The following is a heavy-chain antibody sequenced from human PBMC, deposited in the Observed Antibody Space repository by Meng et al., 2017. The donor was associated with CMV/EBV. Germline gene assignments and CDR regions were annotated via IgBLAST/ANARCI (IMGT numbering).Heavy chain of an antibody. CDR2: IYWNDDK. CDR3: AHRPRYDFWSGYHPHYFDY. D-gene: IGHD3-3*01. V-gene: IGHV2-5*01. Sequence: SGPTLVKPTQTLTLTCTFSGSSLSTSGVGVGWIRQPPGKALEWLALIYWNDDKRYSPSLKSRLTITKDTSKNQVVLTMTNMDPVDTATYYCAHRPRYDFWSGYHPHYFDYWGQGTLVTVSS. J-gene: IGHJ4*02. CDR1: GSSLSTSGVG.